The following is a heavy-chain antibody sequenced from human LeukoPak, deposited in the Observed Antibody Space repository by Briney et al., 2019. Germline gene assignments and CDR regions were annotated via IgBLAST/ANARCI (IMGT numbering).Heavy chain of an antibody. Sequence: GASVKVSCKASGYTFNKFGITWVRQAPGQGLEWMGWISAYNGNTNYAQKLQGRVTMTTDTSTSTAYMELRSLRSDDTAVYYCARGLYRLPYRVTGDAFDIWGQGTMVTVSS. J-gene: IGHJ3*02. D-gene: IGHD2-2*02. CDR3: ARGLYRLPYRVTGDAFDI. CDR2: ISAYNGNT. CDR1: GYTFNKFG. V-gene: IGHV1-18*01.